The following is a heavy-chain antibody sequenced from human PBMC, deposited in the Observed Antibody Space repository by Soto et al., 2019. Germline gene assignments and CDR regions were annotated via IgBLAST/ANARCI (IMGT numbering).Heavy chain of an antibody. CDR3: ATSYGSGYRAFDF. CDR1: GDTFNFYT. Sequence: QVQLVQSGADVKKPGSSVKVSCKASGDTFNFYTINWARQAPGLGLEWMGRFNPILTMSNYAQKFEGRVRITADKSTSTAYMELSRLRAEDTAMYYCATSYGSGYRAFDFWGQGALVTVSS. CDR2: FNPILTMS. J-gene: IGHJ4*02. V-gene: IGHV1-69*02. D-gene: IGHD3-10*01.